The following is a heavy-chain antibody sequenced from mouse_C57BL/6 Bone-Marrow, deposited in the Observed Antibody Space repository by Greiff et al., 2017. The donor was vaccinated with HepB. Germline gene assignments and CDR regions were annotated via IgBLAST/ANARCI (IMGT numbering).Heavy chain of an antibody. J-gene: IGHJ1*03. CDR1: GYTFTSYW. CDR2: INPSNGGT. Sequence: QVQLQQPGTELVKPGASVKLSCKASGYTFTSYWMHWVKQRPGQGLEWIGNINPSNGGTNYNEKFKSKATLTVDKSSSTAYMQLSSLTSEDSAVYYCASDLTYDGYYARYVDVWGTGTTVTVSS. V-gene: IGHV1-53*01. D-gene: IGHD2-3*01. CDR3: ASDLTYDGYYARYVDV.